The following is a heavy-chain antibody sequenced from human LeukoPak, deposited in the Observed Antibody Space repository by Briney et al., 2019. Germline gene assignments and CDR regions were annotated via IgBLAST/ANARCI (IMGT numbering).Heavy chain of an antibody. CDR2: ISAYNGNT. D-gene: IGHD3-3*01. CDR1: GYTFTSYG. J-gene: IGHJ4*03. V-gene: IGHV1-18*01. Sequence: ASVKVSCKASGYTFTSYGISWVRQAPGQGLEWMGWISAYNGNTNYAQKLQGRVTMTTDTSTSTAYLELRSLRSDDTAVYYCASPLDYGDYDDSGAWGQEALVTVSS. CDR3: ASPLDYGDYDDSGA.